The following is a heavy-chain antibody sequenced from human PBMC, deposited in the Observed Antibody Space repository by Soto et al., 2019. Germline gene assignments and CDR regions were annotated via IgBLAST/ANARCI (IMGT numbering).Heavy chain of an antibody. J-gene: IGHJ4*02. D-gene: IGHD3-10*01. CDR2: ISYDGSNK. V-gene: IGHV3-30-3*01. CDR1: GFTFSSYA. Sequence: QVQLVESGGGVVQPGRSLRLSCAASGFTFSSYAMHWVRQAPGKGLEWVAVISYDGSNKYYADSVKGRFTISRDNSKNTLYLQMNSRRAEDTAVYYCARDGSPTLVMGFGANRFDYWGQGTLVTVSS. CDR3: ARDGSPTLVMGFGANRFDY.